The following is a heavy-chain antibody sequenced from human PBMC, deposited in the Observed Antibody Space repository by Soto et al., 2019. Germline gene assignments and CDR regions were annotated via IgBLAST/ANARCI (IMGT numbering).Heavy chain of an antibody. V-gene: IGHV5-51*01. CDR2: IYPGDSDT. CDR1: GYSFTSYW. Sequence: PGESLKISCKGSGYSFTSYWIGWVRQMPGKGLEWMGIIYPGDSDTRYSPSFQGQVTISADKSISTAYLQWSSLKASDTAMYYCARLYDIPPHGYYYYYYMDVWGKGTTVTVSS. D-gene: IGHD3-9*01. J-gene: IGHJ6*03. CDR3: ARLYDIPPHGYYYYYYMDV.